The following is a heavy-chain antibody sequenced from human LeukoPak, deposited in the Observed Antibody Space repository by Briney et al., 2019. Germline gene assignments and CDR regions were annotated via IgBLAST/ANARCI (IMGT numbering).Heavy chain of an antibody. V-gene: IGHV3-30*03. CDR2: IAHDGGNK. D-gene: IGHD1-20*01. CDR3: YNFGSRTPFDY. CDR1: GFTFSSYD. J-gene: IGHJ4*02. Sequence: GRSLRLSCVASGFTFSSYDFHWGRQAPGKGLEWVAVIAHDGGNKYYADSVKGRFTIPRDNSKNTLYLQMNSLRAEDTAVYYCYNFGSRTPFDYWGQGTLVTVSS.